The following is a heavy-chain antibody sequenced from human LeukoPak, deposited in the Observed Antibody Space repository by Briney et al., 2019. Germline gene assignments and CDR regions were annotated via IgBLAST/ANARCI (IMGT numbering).Heavy chain of an antibody. Sequence: PSETLSLTCTVSGGSISSYYWSWIRQPPGKGLEWIGYIYYSGSTNYNPSLKSRVTISVDTSKNQFSLKLSSVTAADTAVYYCAVGYCTNGVCYKGSFDYWGQGTLVTVSS. V-gene: IGHV4-59*08. D-gene: IGHD2-8*01. CDR2: IYYSGST. CDR1: GGSISSYY. CDR3: AVGYCTNGVCYKGSFDY. J-gene: IGHJ4*02.